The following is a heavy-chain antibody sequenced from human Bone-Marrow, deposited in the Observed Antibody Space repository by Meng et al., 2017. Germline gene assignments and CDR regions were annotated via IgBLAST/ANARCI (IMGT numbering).Heavy chain of an antibody. CDR1: GGSITSYF. Sequence: SETLSLTCTVSGGSITSYFWSWIRQPPGKGLEFIGYIYFSGMTNYHPSFKSRVTMSVDIPKNQVSLTLRSVSAADTALYYCARARTTGYPYFYSDAVDVWGLGTTVTVSS. V-gene: IGHV4-59*01. CDR2: IYFSGMT. D-gene: IGHD1-1*01. CDR3: ARARTTGYPYFYSDAVDV. J-gene: IGHJ6*02.